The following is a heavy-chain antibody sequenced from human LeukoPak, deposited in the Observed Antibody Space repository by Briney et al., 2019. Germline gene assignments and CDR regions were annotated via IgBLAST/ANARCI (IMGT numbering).Heavy chain of an antibody. V-gene: IGHV1-8*03. D-gene: IGHD1-26*01. CDR3: ARSQAGELNWFDP. CDR1: GYTFTSYD. J-gene: IGHJ5*02. CDR2: MNPNSGNT. Sequence: ASVKVSCKASGYTFTSYDINWVRQATGQGLEWMGWMNPNSGNTGYAQKFQGRVTITRNTSISTAYMELSSLRSEDTAVYYCARSQAGELNWFDPWGQGNLVTVSS.